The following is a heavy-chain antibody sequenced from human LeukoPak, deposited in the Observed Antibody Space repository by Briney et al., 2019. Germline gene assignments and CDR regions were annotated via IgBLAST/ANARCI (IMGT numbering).Heavy chain of an antibody. D-gene: IGHD2-15*01. CDR1: GGSFSGYY. V-gene: IGHV4-34*01. CDR3: ARIKRVVVAATRHYYFDY. J-gene: IGHJ4*02. Sequence: SETRSLTCAVYGGSFSGYYWSWIRQPPGKGLEWIGEINHSGSTNYNPSLKSRVTISVDTSKNQFSLKLSSVTAADTAVYYCARIKRVVVAATRHYYFDYWGQGTLVTASS. CDR2: INHSGST.